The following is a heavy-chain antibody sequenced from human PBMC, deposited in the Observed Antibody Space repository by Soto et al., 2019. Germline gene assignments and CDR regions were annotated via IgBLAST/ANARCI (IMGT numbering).Heavy chain of an antibody. CDR2: IDPSDSYT. V-gene: IGHV5-10-1*01. Sequence: PGEALNPSCQGSGYSCTCYWISWVRQMTGKGLDWMGRIDPSDSYTNYSPSFQGHVTISADKSISTAYLQWSSLKASDTAMYYCARQGCSSTSCTSYYYYGMDVWGQGTTVNVSS. J-gene: IGHJ6*02. CDR1: GYSCTCYW. D-gene: IGHD2-2*01. CDR3: ARQGCSSTSCTSYYYYGMDV.